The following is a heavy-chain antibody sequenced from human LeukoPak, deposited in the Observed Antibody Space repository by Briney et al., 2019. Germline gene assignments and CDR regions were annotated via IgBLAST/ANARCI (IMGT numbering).Heavy chain of an antibody. Sequence: GGSLRLSCAASGFTFSDYYMSWIRQAPGQGLEWVSYITTGSRSYTNHADSVKGRFTISRDNAKNSLYLQMNSLRAEDTGVYYCARGRDVLDYWGQGTLVTVSS. CDR1: GFTFSDYY. J-gene: IGHJ4*02. V-gene: IGHV3-11*06. CDR2: ITTGSRSYT. CDR3: ARGRDVLDY.